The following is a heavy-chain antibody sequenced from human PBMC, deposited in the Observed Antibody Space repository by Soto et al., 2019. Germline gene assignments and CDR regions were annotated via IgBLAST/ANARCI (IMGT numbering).Heavy chain of an antibody. CDR3: AMGTMDV. V-gene: IGHV3-74*01. J-gene: IGHJ6*04. Sequence: EVQLVESGGGLVQPGGSLRLSCAASGFSFRTYWMQWARQAPGKGLEWVSRINNDGSSTDYADSVKGRFTISRDNAKDTLYLQMNSLRAEDTATYYCAMGTMDVWGTGTTVTVSS. CDR2: INNDGSST. D-gene: IGHD7-27*01. CDR1: GFSFRTYW.